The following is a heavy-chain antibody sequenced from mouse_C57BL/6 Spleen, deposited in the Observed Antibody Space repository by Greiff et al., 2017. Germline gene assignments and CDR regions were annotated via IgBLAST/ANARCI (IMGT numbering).Heavy chain of an antibody. V-gene: IGHV1-22*01. D-gene: IGHD1-1*01. CDR3: ATPVVAKDYYFDY. CDR2: INPNNGGT. J-gene: IGHJ2*01. CDR1: GYTFTDYN. Sequence: VQLQQSGPELVKPGASVKMSCKASGYTFTDYNMHWVKQSHGKSLEWIGYINPNNGGTSYNQKFKGKATLTVNKSSSTAYMELRSLTSEDSAVYYCATPVVAKDYYFDYWGQGTTLTVSS.